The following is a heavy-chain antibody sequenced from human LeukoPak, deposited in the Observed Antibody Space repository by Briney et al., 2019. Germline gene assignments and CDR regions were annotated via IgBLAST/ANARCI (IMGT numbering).Heavy chain of an antibody. CDR3: VFPKAGAPADDAFDI. J-gene: IGHJ3*02. Sequence: GASVKVSCKASGYTFTSYGISWVRQAPGQGLEWMGWISAYNGNTSYAQKLQGRVTMTTDTSTSTAYMELRSLRSDDTAVYYCVFPKAGAPADDAFDIWGQGTMVTVSS. CDR1: GYTFTSYG. CDR2: ISAYNGNT. D-gene: IGHD6-25*01. V-gene: IGHV1-18*01.